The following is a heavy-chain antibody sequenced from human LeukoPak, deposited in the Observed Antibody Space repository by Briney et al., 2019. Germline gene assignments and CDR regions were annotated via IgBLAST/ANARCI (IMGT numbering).Heavy chain of an antibody. V-gene: IGHV4-61*02. CDR2: IYTSGST. D-gene: IGHD2-21*01. CDR3: ARDYGGGFGY. J-gene: IGHJ4*02. Sequence: SKTLSLTCTVSGGSISSGSYYWSWIRQPAGKGLEWIGRIYTSGSTNYNPSLKSRVTISVDTSKNQFSLKLSSVTAADAAVYYCARDYGGGFGYWGQGTLVTVSS. CDR1: GGSISSGSYY.